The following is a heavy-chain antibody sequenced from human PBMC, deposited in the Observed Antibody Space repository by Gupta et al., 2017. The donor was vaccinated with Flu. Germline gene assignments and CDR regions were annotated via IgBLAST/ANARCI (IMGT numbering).Heavy chain of an antibody. D-gene: IGHD3-10*01. Sequence: QVQLQESGPGLVKPSQTLSLTCTVSGGPISSGSYSWSWIRQPAGKGLEWIGRIYTSGSTNYNPSLKSRVTISVDTSKNQFSLKLSSVTAADTAVYYCARVRAYYYGSGSYSYYYYGMDVWGQGTTVTVSS. CDR2: IYTSGST. J-gene: IGHJ6*02. CDR3: ARVRAYYYGSGSYSYYYYGMDV. V-gene: IGHV4-61*02. CDR1: GGPISSGSYS.